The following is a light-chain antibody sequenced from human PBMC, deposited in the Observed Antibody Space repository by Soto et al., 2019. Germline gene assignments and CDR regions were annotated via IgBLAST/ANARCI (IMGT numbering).Light chain of an antibody. CDR1: QSVSSY. J-gene: IGKJ3*01. CDR2: DAS. Sequence: EIVLTQSPATLSLSPGERATLSCRASQSVSSYLAWYQQKPGHAPRLLIYDASTRATGIPVRFSGSGSGTDFTLTISSLEPEDFAVYYCQQYSSSPFTFGPGTKVDIK. V-gene: IGKV3-11*01. CDR3: QQYSSSPFT.